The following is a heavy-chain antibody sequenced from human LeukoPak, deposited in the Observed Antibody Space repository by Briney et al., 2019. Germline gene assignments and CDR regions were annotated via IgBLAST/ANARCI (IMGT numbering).Heavy chain of an antibody. CDR3: ARGKGNGYKKMENWFDP. CDR2: INHSGST. V-gene: IGHV4-34*01. D-gene: IGHD5-24*01. Sequence: SETLSLTCAVYGGSFSGYYWSWIRQPPGKGLEWIGEINHSGSTNYNPSLKSRVTISVDTSKNQFSLKLSSVTAADTAVYYCARGKGNGYKKMENWFDPWGQGTLVTVSS. J-gene: IGHJ5*02. CDR1: GGSFSGYY.